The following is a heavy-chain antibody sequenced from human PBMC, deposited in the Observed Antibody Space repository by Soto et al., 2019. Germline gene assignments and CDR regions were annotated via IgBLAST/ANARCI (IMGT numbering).Heavy chain of an antibody. J-gene: IGHJ5*02. D-gene: IGHD3-22*01. V-gene: IGHV4-31*03. CDR2: IHYSGGATYSP. Sequence: VLLQESGPGLVEPSQTLSLICTFSGASIITDGFYWTWIRQHPGPGLEWFGYIHYSGGATYSPCYNPSLQRRITISIDISKSLFSLKQTSVTAADTAVYYCASVQTYYQDSIGYQPFHPLGQGTLVTVSS. CDR3: ASVQTYYQDSIGYQPFHP. CDR1: GASIITDGFY.